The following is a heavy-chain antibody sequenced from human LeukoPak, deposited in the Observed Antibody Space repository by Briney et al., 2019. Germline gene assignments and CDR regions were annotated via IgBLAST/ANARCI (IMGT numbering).Heavy chain of an antibody. CDR3: AKGGIVPAAMNN. D-gene: IGHD2-2*01. V-gene: IGHV1-2*02. CDR2: INPNSGGT. Sequence: AAVTDTCKGSGYTFTGYHMHWLRQAPGLALEWMGWINPNSGGTNYAQKFQGRVTMTRDTSISTAYMELSRLRSDDTAVYYCAKGGIVPAAMNNWGQGTLVTVSS. CDR1: GYTFTGYH. J-gene: IGHJ4*02.